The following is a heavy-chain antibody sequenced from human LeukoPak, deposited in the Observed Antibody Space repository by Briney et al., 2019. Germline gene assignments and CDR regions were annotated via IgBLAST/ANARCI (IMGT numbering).Heavy chain of an antibody. D-gene: IGHD2-2*02. CDR3: ARRDGYCSSTSCYKYYYYYYYMDV. CDR1: GGSFSGYY. J-gene: IGHJ6*03. CDR2: INHSGST. Sequence: SETLSLTCAVYGGSFSGYYWSWIRQPPGKGLEWIGEINHSGSTNYNPSLKSRVTISVDTSKNQFSLKLSSVTAADTAVYYCARRDGYCSSTSCYKYYYYYYYMDVWGKGTTVTVSS. V-gene: IGHV4-34*01.